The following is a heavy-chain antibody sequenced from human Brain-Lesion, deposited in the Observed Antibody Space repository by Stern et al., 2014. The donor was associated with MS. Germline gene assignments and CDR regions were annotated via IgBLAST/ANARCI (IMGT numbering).Heavy chain of an antibody. V-gene: IGHV4-39*01. CDR3: ARHDSVPRPSQLYSARDRGPGYFDY. CDR1: GGSISSSTYY. D-gene: IGHD1-26*01. J-gene: IGHJ4*02. Sequence: MQLVESGPGLVKPSETLSLTCTVSGGSISSSTYYWAWIRQPPGKGLEWIGNIYYSGFTYYNPSLKSRVTISVDMSKNQFSLKLSSVTAADPAIYYCARHDSVPRPSQLYSARDRGPGYFDYWGQGTLVTVSS. CDR2: IYYSGFT.